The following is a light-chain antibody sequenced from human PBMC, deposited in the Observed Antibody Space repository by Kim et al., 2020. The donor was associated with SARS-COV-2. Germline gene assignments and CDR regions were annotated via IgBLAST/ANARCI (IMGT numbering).Light chain of an antibody. J-gene: IGKJ4*01. CDR2: ATS. CDR3: QQLHSFPLT. Sequence: SAYVGDRVTITCRASQGINRDLAWYQEKPGEAPKLLIYATSVLRDGVPSRFSGSGSGTDYTLTVSSLQPEDFGTYYCQQLHSFPLTFGGGTKLEIK. V-gene: IGKV1-9*01. CDR1: QGINRD.